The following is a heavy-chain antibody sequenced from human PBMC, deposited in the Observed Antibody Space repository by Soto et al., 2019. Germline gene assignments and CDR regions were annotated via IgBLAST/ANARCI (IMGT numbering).Heavy chain of an antibody. CDR1: GGTFSSYA. CDR3: ARGDTAMAGFNAVYYYGMDV. D-gene: IGHD5-18*01. V-gene: IGHV1-69*01. CDR2: IIPIFGTA. J-gene: IGHJ6*02. Sequence: QVQLVQSGAEVKKPGSSVKVSCKASGGTFSSYAISWVRQAPGQGLEGMGGIIPIFGTANYAQKFQGRVTITADESTSTAYMELSSLRSEDTAVYYCARGDTAMAGFNAVYYYGMDVWGQGTTVTVSS.